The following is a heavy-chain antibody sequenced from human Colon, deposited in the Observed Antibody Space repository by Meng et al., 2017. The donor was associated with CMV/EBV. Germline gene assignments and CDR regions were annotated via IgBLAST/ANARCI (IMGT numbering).Heavy chain of an antibody. CDR3: VRGHYDGA. CDR2: IKEDGSEL. CDR1: GFTFSNFW. D-gene: IGHD3-22*01. Sequence: LRLSCYAASGFTFSNFWMNGVRQAPGKGLEWVANIKEDGSELYYVDSVKGRFTISRDNAKNSVYLHMNSLRVDDTALYYCVRGHYDGAWGHGTLVTVSS. V-gene: IGHV3-7*04. J-gene: IGHJ5*01.